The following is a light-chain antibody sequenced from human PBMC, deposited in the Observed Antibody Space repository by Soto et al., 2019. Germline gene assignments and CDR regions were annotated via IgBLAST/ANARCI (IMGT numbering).Light chain of an antibody. CDR2: GNS. CDR1: VSNIAQGYH. Sequence: ALVTHPDSVSGAPVPTVTIACTESVSNIAQGYHLQWYQQVPGTAPKLLLYGNSNRPSAVPDRFSGSKSGTSASLAITGLQAEDKAAYYCQYYDRRLSGFYVFGTGNKV. V-gene: IGLV1-40*01. CDR3: QYYDRRLSGFYV. J-gene: IGLJ1*01.